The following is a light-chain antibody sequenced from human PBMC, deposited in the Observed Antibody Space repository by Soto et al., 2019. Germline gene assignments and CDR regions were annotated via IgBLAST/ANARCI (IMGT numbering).Light chain of an antibody. Sequence: EIVLTQSPATLSLSPGERATLSCRASQSVSSYLAWYQQKPGQAPRLLIYDSFNRATGIPARFSGSGSGTDLTLTISSLETEDFEVYYCQQRSTWPVTFGQGTRLEIK. V-gene: IGKV3-11*01. CDR3: QQRSTWPVT. CDR2: DSF. J-gene: IGKJ5*01. CDR1: QSVSSY.